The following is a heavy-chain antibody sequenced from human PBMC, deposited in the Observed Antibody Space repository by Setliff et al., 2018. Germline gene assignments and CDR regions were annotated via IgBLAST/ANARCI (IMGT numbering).Heavy chain of an antibody. CDR1: GGSMGSYY. J-gene: IGHJ6*03. CDR2: VYTTGST. V-gene: IGHV4-4*07. D-gene: IGHD6-6*01. Sequence: SETLSLTCTVSGGSMGSYYWTWIRQSAGRGLEWIGRVYTTGSTAFNPFLNSRVTMSLDKSKNQFSLKLYSVTAADTAVYYCVRRVYSSSSGYYHYYMDVWGKGTTVTVSS. CDR3: VRRVYSSSSGYYHYYMDV.